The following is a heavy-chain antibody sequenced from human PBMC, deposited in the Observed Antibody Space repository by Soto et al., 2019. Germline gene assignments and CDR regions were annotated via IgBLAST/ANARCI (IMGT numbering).Heavy chain of an antibody. Sequence: EVQLLESGGGLVQPGGSLRLSCAASGFTFNNYAMRWVRQAPGKGLEWVSTVSGNGGRTYYADSVKGRLTISRDNSKNTLYLQMISLRREDTAIYYCAKAAITAETDYWGQGTLVTVSS. CDR3: AKAAITAETDY. D-gene: IGHD6-6*01. CDR2: VSGNGGRT. V-gene: IGHV3-23*01. J-gene: IGHJ4*02. CDR1: GFTFNNYA.